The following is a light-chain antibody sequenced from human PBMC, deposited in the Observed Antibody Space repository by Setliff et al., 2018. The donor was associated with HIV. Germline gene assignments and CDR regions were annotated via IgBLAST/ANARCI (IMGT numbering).Light chain of an antibody. J-gene: IGLJ2*01. CDR3: CSYAGSDTWI. CDR2: DVT. Sequence: QSVLTQPASVSGSPGQSITISCTGSSSDIGDYESVSWYQQHPGEVPKLMIYDVTKRPSGVSNRFSASKSGNTASLTISGLQAEDEAHYYCCSYAGSDTWIFGGGTEVTVL. CDR1: SSDIGDYES. V-gene: IGLV2-23*02.